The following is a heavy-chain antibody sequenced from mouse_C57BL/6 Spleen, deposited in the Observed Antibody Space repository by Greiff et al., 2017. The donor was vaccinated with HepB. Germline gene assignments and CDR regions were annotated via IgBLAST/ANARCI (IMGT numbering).Heavy chain of an antibody. V-gene: IGHV1-69*01. CDR1: GYTFTSYW. CDR2: IDPSDSYT. CDR3: ASRGYYGSSLYYYAMDY. Sequence: QVQLQQSGAELVMPGASVKLSCKASGYTFTSYWMHWVKQRPGQGLEWIGEIDPSDSYTNYNQKFKGKSTLTVDKSSSTAYMQLSSLTSEDSAVYYCASRGYYGSSLYYYAMDYWGQGTSVTVSS. D-gene: IGHD1-1*01. J-gene: IGHJ4*01.